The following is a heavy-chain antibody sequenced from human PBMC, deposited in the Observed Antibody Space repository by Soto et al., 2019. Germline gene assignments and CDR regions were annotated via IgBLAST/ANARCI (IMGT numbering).Heavy chain of an antibody. CDR1: GGTFGNHA. J-gene: IGHJ4*02. Sequence: QVQLVQSGAAVKKPGSSVKVSCKASGGTFGNHAISWVRQAPGQGLEWLGGIIPVLGVGDNAQNFQGRVTITADASTSTAYLELSSLRSEDTALYYCAREAGYTYRYVFDYWGQGTLVTVSS. CDR2: IIPVLGVG. D-gene: IGHD5-18*01. V-gene: IGHV1-69*01. CDR3: AREAGYTYRYVFDY.